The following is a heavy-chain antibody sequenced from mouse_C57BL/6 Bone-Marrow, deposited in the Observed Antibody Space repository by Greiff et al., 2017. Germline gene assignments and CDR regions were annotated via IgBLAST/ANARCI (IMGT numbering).Heavy chain of an antibody. CDR1: GYTFTSYW. D-gene: IGHD2-3*01. CDR3: AREGYDEYFDY. Sequence: QVQLKQPGAELVRPGTSVKLSCKASGYTFTSYWMHWVKQRPGQGLEWIGVIDPSDSYTNYNQKFKGKATLTVDTSSSTAYMQLRSLTSEDSAVYYCAREGYDEYFDYWGQGTTLTVSS. V-gene: IGHV1-59*01. CDR2: IDPSDSYT. J-gene: IGHJ2*01.